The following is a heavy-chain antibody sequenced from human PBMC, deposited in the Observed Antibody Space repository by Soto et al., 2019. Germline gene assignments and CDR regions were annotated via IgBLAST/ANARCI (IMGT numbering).Heavy chain of an antibody. CDR3: ARDQLLWVYNWFDP. CDR2: INVGNGHT. V-gene: IGHV1-3*01. D-gene: IGHD2-2*01. J-gene: IGHJ5*02. Sequence: ASVKVSCTASGYTFTSYSMHWVRQAPGQRLEWMGWINVGNGHTKYSQKFQGRVTITRDTSASTAYMELSSLRSEDTAVYYCARDQLLWVYNWFDPWGQGTLVTVSS. CDR1: GYTFTSYS.